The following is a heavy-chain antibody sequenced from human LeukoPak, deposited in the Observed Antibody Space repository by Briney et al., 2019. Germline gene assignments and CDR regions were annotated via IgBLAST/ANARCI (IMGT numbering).Heavy chain of an antibody. CDR2: IYYSGST. J-gene: IGHJ4*02. D-gene: IGHD3-22*01. V-gene: IGHV4-59*01. Sequence: SETLSLTCTVSGGSISSYYWSWIRQPPGKGLEWIGYIYYSGSTNYNPSLKSRVTISVDTSKNQFSLKLSSVTAADTALYYCASTSPKYYYESSGYSSLFDNWGQGTLVTVSS. CDR1: GGSISSYY. CDR3: ASTSPKYYYESSGYSSLFDN.